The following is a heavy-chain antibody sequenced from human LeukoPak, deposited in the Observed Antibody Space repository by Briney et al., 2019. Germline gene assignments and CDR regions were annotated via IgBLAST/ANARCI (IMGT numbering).Heavy chain of an antibody. CDR1: RFTFRNYG. D-gene: IGHD6-19*01. Sequence: GGSLRLSCAASRFTFRNYGMHWVRQAPGKGLDWVAVIWYDGSKQYYIDSVKGRFTISRDNSKNTLYLQMNSLRDEDPAVYYCTRDVSSSYIDLWGRGTQVIVSS. CDR2: IWYDGSKQ. V-gene: IGHV3-33*01. CDR3: TRDVSSSYIDL. J-gene: IGHJ2*01.